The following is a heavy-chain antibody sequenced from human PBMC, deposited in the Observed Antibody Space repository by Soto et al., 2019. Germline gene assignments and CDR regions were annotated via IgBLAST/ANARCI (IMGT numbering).Heavy chain of an antibody. CDR3: ASPSGSYSFFAGYYFDY. J-gene: IGHJ4*02. CDR1: GFTFSSYA. V-gene: IGHV3-30-3*01. D-gene: IGHD1-26*01. Sequence: QVQLVESGGGVVQPGRSLRLSCAASGFTFSSYAMHWVRQAPGKGLEWVAVISYDGSNKYYADSVKGRFTISRDNSKNTLYLQMNSLRAEDTAVYYCASPSGSYSFFAGYYFDYWGQGTLVTVSS. CDR2: ISYDGSNK.